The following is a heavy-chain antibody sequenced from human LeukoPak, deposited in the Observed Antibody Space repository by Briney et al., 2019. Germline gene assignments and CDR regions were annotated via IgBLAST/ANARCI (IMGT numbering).Heavy chain of an antibody. CDR2: ISGSGGST. CDR1: GFTFSSYA. CDR3: ATYPVWSTHYFDY. V-gene: IGHV3-23*01. D-gene: IGHD2-15*01. Sequence: GGSLRLSCAASGFTFSSYAMSWVRQAPGNGLEWVSAISGSGGSTYYADSVKGRFTISRDNSKNTLYLQMNSLRAEDTAVYYCATYPVWSTHYFDYWGQGTLVTVSS. J-gene: IGHJ4*02.